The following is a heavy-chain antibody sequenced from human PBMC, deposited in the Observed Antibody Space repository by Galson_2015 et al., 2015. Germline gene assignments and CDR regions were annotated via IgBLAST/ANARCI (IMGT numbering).Heavy chain of an antibody. CDR2: HRWNRGSI. Sequence: PLRRSCAASGFTLDDYAMHRVPQAPGKGVGWVTGHRWNRGSIGYADSVKGRFTISRDNAKNSLYLKMSSLRAEDTALYYCAKDIIGSGSSLDAFDIWGQGTMVTVSS. V-gene: IGHV3-9*01. D-gene: IGHD3-22*01. J-gene: IGHJ3*02. CDR1: GFTLDDYA. CDR3: AKDIIGSGSSLDAFDI.